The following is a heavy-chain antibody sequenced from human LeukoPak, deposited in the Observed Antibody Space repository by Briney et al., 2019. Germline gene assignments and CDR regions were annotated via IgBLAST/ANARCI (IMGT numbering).Heavy chain of an antibody. V-gene: IGHV1-46*01. CDR3: ARVGVRGYCSGGSCYYFDY. CDR2: INPSGGSA. J-gene: IGHJ4*02. CDR1: GYTFTSYY. Sequence: ASVKVSCKASGYTFTSYYMHWVRQAPGQGLEWMGIINPSGGSASYAQKFQGRVTMTRDTSTSTVYMELSSLRSEDTAVYYCARVGVRGYCSGGSCYYFDYWGQGTLVTVSS. D-gene: IGHD2-15*01.